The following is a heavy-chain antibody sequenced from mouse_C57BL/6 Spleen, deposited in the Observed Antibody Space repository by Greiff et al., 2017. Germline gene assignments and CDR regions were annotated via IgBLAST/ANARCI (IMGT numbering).Heavy chain of an antibody. J-gene: IGHJ3*01. CDR2: ISSGGSYT. CDR1: GFTFSSYG. Sequence: EVQRVESGGDLVKPGGSLKLSCAASGFTFSSYGMSWVRQTPDKRLEWVATISSGGSYTYYPDSVKGRFTISRDNAKNTLYLQMSSLKSEDTAMYYCARHEDGNPFAYWGQGTLVTVSA. V-gene: IGHV5-6*01. CDR3: ARHEDGNPFAY. D-gene: IGHD2-1*01.